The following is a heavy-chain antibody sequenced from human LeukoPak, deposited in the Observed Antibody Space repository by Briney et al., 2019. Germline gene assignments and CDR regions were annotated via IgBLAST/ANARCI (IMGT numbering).Heavy chain of an antibody. D-gene: IGHD1-26*01. Sequence: SETLSLTCTVSGGSISSYYWTWIRQPPGKGLEWIGYIYYSGSTNYNPSLKSRVTLSVDTSKNQFSLKLTSVTAADTAVYYCARGVNSGYFDYCGQGTPVTVSS. V-gene: IGHV4-59*01. CDR1: GGSISSYY. CDR2: IYYSGST. CDR3: ARGVNSGYFDY. J-gene: IGHJ4*02.